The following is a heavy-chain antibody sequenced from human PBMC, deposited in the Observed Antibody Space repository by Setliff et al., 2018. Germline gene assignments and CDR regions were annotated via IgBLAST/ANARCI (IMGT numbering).Heavy chain of an antibody. D-gene: IGHD1-26*01. CDR3: ARDQVGATYYPYYYYYYMDV. CDR2: ISTTGDTI. V-gene: IGHV3-11*04. J-gene: IGHJ6*03. Sequence: GGSLRLSCAASGFTFRDFYMTWIRQAPGRGLEWIAYISTTGDTIFYADSVKGRFTISRDNAKNSLYLQMNSLRAEDTAVYYCARDQVGATYYPYYYYYYMDVWGKGTTVTVSS. CDR1: GFTFRDFY.